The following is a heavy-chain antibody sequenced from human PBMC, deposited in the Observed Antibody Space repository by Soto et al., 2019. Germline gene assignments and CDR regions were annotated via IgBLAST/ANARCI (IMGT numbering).Heavy chain of an antibody. CDR1: GFTVSSFG. CDR3: VKGMGQAAVGIRYPYGLDV. D-gene: IGHD6-13*01. CDR2: LSSNGIGT. Sequence: RLSCSGSGFTVSSFGMHWVRQAPGKGLEHVSTLSSNGIGTYYADSVKGRFTFSRDTSKNTLYLQMSSLRTEDTAVYYCVKGMGQAAVGIRYPYGLDVWGLGTTVTVSS. J-gene: IGHJ6*02. V-gene: IGHV3-64D*06.